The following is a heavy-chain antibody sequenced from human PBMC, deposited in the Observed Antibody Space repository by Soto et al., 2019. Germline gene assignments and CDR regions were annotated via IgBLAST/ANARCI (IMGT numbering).Heavy chain of an antibody. Sequence: PGGSLRLSCAASGFSFDDYAMHWVRQVPGKGLECITGINWNSGTIGYADSVKGRFTISRDNAKNSLYMQMNSLRAEDTALYYCARDVWSRASGPPDSWGQGTLVTVSS. CDR2: INWNSGTI. CDR1: GFSFDDYA. D-gene: IGHD3-10*01. V-gene: IGHV3-9*01. CDR3: ARDVWSRASGPPDS. J-gene: IGHJ4*02.